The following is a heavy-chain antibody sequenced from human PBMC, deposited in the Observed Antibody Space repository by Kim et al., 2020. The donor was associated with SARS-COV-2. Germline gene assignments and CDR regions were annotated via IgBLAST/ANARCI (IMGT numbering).Heavy chain of an antibody. Sequence: GGSLRLSCAASGFTFSSYGMHWVRQAPGKGLEWVAVIWYDGSNKYYADSVKGRFTISRDNSKNTLYLQMNSLRAEDTAVYYCARDLEAAADSYYYYGMDVWGQGTTVTVSS. D-gene: IGHD6-13*01. CDR1: GFTFSSYG. CDR3: ARDLEAAADSYYYYGMDV. J-gene: IGHJ6*02. V-gene: IGHV3-33*01. CDR2: IWYDGSNK.